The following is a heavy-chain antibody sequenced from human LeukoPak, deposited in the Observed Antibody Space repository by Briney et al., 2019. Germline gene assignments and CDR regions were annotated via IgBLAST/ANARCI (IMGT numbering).Heavy chain of an antibody. Sequence: SETLSLTCSVSGDSISSNYWSWIRQPPGKGLEWIGYMYNSGSTNHNPSLKSRVTISVDTSKNQFSLKLSSVTAADTAMYYCARKYCSGGDCYSNYWGQGTLVTVSS. CDR1: GDSISSNY. J-gene: IGHJ4*02. D-gene: IGHD2-15*01. V-gene: IGHV4-4*08. CDR3: ARKYCSGGDCYSNY. CDR2: MYNSGST.